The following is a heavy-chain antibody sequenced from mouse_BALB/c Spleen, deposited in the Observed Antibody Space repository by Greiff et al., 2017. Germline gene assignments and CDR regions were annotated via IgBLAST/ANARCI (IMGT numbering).Heavy chain of an antibody. J-gene: IGHJ3*01. V-gene: IGHV5-9-4*01. Sequence: EVHLVESGGGLVKPGGSLKLSCAASGFTFSSYAMSWVRQSPEKRLEWVAEISSGGSYTYYPDTVTGRFTISRDNAKNTLYLEMSSLRSEDTAMYYCARSPFAYWGQGTLVTVSA. CDR3: ARSPFAY. CDR1: GFTFSSYA. CDR2: ISSGGSYT.